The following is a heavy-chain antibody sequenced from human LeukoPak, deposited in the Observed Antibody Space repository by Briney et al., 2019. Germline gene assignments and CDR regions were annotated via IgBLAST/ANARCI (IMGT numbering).Heavy chain of an antibody. Sequence: GGSLRLSCAASGFTFSIYSMNWVRQAPGKGLEWVSSISSSSSYIYYADSVKGRFTISRDNAKNTLYLQMNSLRAEDTAVYFCASGELDSLYYFDYWGQGTLVTVSS. J-gene: IGHJ4*02. D-gene: IGHD1-1*01. V-gene: IGHV3-21*01. CDR1: GFTFSIYS. CDR3: ASGELDSLYYFDY. CDR2: ISSSSSYI.